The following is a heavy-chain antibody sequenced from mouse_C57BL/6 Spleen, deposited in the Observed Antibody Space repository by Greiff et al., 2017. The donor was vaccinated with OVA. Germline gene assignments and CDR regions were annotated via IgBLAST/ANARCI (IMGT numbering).Heavy chain of an antibody. D-gene: IGHD2-1*01. Sequence: QVQLQQPGAELVMPGASVKLSCKASGYTFTSYWMHWVKQRPGQGLEWIGEIDPSDSYTNYNQKLKGKSTLTVDKSSSTANMQLSSLSSEDSAVYCCARRDGNYEGNDAMDFWGQGTSGTVSS. V-gene: IGHV1-69*01. J-gene: IGHJ4*01. CDR2: IDPSDSYT. CDR1: GYTFTSYW. CDR3: ARRDGNYEGNDAMDF.